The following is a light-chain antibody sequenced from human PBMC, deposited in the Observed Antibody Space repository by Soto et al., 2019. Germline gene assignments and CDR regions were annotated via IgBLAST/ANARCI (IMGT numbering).Light chain of an antibody. V-gene: IGKV1-5*01. CDR1: QSIGRF. CDR2: DAS. CDR3: QQCYMGWT. J-gene: IGKJ1*01. Sequence: DILMTQSASSQYASVRDRVTITFRASQSIGRFLAWYQHQPGKAPKLLIYDASTLESGVPSRFSGTGSGTEFTFSITSLQPEDFGTYYCQQCYMGWTFGQGTKVDIK.